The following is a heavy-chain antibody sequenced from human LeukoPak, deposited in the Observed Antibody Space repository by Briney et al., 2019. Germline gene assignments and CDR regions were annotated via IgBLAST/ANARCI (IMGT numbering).Heavy chain of an antibody. Sequence: GGSLRLSCAASGFTFSSYWMHWVRQAPGKGLVWVSRINSDGSSTSYADSVKGRFTISRDNAKNTLYLQMNSLRAEDTAVYYCARVGSSGYYPDHWGQGTLVTVSS. V-gene: IGHV3-74*01. CDR3: ARVGSSGYYPDH. J-gene: IGHJ4*02. D-gene: IGHD3-22*01. CDR2: INSDGSST. CDR1: GFTFSSYW.